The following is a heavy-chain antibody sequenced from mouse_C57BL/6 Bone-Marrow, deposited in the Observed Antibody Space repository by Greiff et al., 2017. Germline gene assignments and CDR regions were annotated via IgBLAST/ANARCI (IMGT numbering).Heavy chain of an antibody. J-gene: IGHJ4*01. CDR1: GYTFTSYG. CDR3: ASWDYGYYTMDY. D-gene: IGHD2-4*01. V-gene: IGHV1-81*01. CDR2: IYPRSGNT. Sequence: QVQLQQSGAELARPGASVKLSCKASGYTFTSYGISWVKQRTGQGLEWIGEIYPRSGNTYYNEKFKGKATLTADNTSSTADMELHSLTSEDSAFYFWASWDYGYYTMDYWGQGTSVTVSS.